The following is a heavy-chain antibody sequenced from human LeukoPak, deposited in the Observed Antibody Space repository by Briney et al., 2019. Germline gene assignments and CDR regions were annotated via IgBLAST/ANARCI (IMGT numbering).Heavy chain of an antibody. Sequence: ASVNASCKASGGTFSSYAISWVRQAPGQGLEWMGGIIPIFGTANYAQKFQGRVTITADESTSTAYMELSSPRSEDTAVYYCESPYDSSGYYPEGFDYWGQGTLVTVSS. D-gene: IGHD3-22*01. J-gene: IGHJ4*02. CDR1: GGTFSSYA. CDR2: IIPIFGTA. CDR3: ESPYDSSGYYPEGFDY. V-gene: IGHV1-69*01.